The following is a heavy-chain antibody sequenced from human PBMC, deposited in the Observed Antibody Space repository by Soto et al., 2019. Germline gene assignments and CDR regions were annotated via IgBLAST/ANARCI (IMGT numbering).Heavy chain of an antibody. CDR2: IYYSEST. CDR1: GGSISTYY. Sequence: SETLSLTCTVSGGSISTYYWSWIRQPPGKGLEWIGYIYYSESTNYNPSLKSRVTISVDTSKNQFSLKLSSVTAADTAVYYCARDRGLGSGWYGWFDPWGQGTLVTVSS. D-gene: IGHD6-19*01. CDR3: ARDRGLGSGWYGWFDP. J-gene: IGHJ5*02. V-gene: IGHV4-59*01.